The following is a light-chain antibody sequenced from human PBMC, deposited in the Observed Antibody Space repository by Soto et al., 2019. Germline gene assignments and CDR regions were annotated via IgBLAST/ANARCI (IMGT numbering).Light chain of an antibody. V-gene: IGLV3-16*01. CDR2: KDS. CDR3: LSADSSGTYRV. Sequence: SSELTQPPSVSVSLGQMARITCSGAALPKKYAYWYQQKPGQFPVLVIYKDSERPSGIPERFSGSSSGTIVTLTISGVQAEDEADYYCLSADSSGTYRVFGGGTKLTVL. J-gene: IGLJ3*02. CDR1: ALPKKY.